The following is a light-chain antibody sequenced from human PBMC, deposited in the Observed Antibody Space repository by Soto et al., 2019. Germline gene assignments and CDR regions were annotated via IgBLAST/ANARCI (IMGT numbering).Light chain of an antibody. Sequence: EIVLTQSPGSLSLSPGERATLSCRASQSISSNFLAWYQRRPGQAPRLLIYDTSSRATGIPDRFSGSGSGTDFTLTISRLEPEDSVVYYCQQYGYSSPWTFGQGTKVEIK. CDR1: QSISSNF. CDR3: QQYGYSSPWT. J-gene: IGKJ1*01. V-gene: IGKV3-20*01. CDR2: DTS.